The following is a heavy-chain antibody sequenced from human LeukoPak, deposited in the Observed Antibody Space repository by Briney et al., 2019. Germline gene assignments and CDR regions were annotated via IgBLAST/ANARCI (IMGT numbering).Heavy chain of an antibody. J-gene: IGHJ4*02. Sequence: SETLSLTCTVSGGSISSSSYYWGWIRQPPGKGLEWIGSIYYSGSTYYNPSLKSRVTISVDTSKNQFSLKLSSVTAADTAVYYCARGSGYDLNFDYWGQGTLVTVSS. D-gene: IGHD5-12*01. CDR2: IYYSGST. V-gene: IGHV4-39*01. CDR3: ARGSGYDLNFDY. CDR1: GGSISSSSYY.